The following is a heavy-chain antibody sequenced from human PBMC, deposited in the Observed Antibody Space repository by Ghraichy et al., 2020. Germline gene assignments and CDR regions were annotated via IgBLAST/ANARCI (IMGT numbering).Heavy chain of an antibody. D-gene: IGHD3-3*01. CDR3: AKGVGGVGGTSTLLDN. CDR1: GFTFSSYA. Sequence: GGSLRLSCAASGFTFSSYAMNWVRQAPGKGLEWVSAISTVGDSTYYADSVRGRFTISRDISEKTLYLQMNILTAEDTAVYYCAKGVGGVGGTSTLLDNWGQGTLVTVSS. CDR2: ISTVGDST. V-gene: IGHV3-23*01. J-gene: IGHJ4*02.